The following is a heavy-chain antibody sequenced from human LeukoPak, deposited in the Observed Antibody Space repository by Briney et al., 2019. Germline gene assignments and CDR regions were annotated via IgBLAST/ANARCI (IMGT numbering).Heavy chain of an antibody. Sequence: PSGTLSLTCAVSGGSISSSNWWSWVRQPPGKGLEWIGYIYYSGSTNYNPSLKSRVTISVDTSKNQFSLKLSSVTAADTAVYYCARVGDGLLRGTGYFDYWGQGTLVTVSS. D-gene: IGHD5-24*01. J-gene: IGHJ4*02. CDR1: GGSISSSNW. CDR3: ARVGDGLLRGTGYFDY. CDR2: IYYSGST. V-gene: IGHV4-4*02.